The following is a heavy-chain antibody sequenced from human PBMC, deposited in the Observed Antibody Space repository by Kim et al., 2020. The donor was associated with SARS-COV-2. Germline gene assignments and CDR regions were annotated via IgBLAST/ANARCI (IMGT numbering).Heavy chain of an antibody. V-gene: IGHV4-39*01. CDR2: IYYSGST. CDR3: ARRSLIGYYFDY. D-gene: IGHD3-16*01. Sequence: SETLSLTCTVSGGSISSSSYYWGWIRQPPGKGLEWIGSIYYSGSTYYNPSLKSRVTISVDTSKNQFSLKLSSVTAADTAVYYCARRSLIGYYFDYWGQGTLVTVSS. CDR1: GGSISSSSYY. J-gene: IGHJ4*02.